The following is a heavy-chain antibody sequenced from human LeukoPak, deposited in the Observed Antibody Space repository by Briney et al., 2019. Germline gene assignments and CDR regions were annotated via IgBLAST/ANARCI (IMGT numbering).Heavy chain of an antibody. V-gene: IGHV3-30*04. CDR2: ISYDGSNK. CDR1: GFIFGNYA. Sequence: GGSLRLSCAASGFIFGNYAIHWVRQAPGKGLEWVAVISYDGSNKYYADSVKGRFTISRDISKNTLYLQMSSLRAEDTAVYYCARGYCSSISCYVDYWGQGTLVTVSS. D-gene: IGHD2-2*01. J-gene: IGHJ4*02. CDR3: ARGYCSSISCYVDY.